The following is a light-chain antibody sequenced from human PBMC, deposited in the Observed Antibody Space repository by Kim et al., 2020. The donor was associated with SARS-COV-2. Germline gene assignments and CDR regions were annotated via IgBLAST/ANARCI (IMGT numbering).Light chain of an antibody. J-gene: IGLJ2*01. CDR2: TNN. Sequence: QSVLTQPPSASGTPGQRVTISCSGSSSNIGSNPVNWYQQFPGTAPKLLIYTNNQWPSGVPDRFSGSKSGTSASLAISGLQSEDVADYYCAAWDDSLNGVVCGRGTQLTVL. CDR3: AAWDDSLNGVV. CDR1: SSNIGSNP. V-gene: IGLV1-44*01.